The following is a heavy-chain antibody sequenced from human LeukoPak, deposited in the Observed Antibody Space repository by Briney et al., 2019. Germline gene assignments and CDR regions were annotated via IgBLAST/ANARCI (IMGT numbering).Heavy chain of an antibody. J-gene: IGHJ4*02. Sequence: GESLKISCKGSGYSFTSYWIGWVRQMPGKGLEWMGIIFPGDSDTRYSPSFYGQVSISADKFISTAYLQWSSLKASDAAMYYCARHNTLNLVGAVDYWGQGTLVTVSS. CDR3: ARHNTLNLVGAVDY. D-gene: IGHD1-26*01. CDR2: IFPGDSDT. V-gene: IGHV5-51*01. CDR1: GYSFTSYW.